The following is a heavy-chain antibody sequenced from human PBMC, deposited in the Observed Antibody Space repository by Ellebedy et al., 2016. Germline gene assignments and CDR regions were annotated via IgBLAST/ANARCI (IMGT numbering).Heavy chain of an antibody. CDR3: ARVQLAASNLWYFDL. CDR2: INPNSGAT. D-gene: IGHD6-6*01. J-gene: IGHJ2*01. CDR1: VYTFTGYY. Sequence: ASVKVSCXASVYTFTGYYMHWVRQAPGQGPEWMGWINPNSGATNYAQNFQGRVTMTRDTSISTAYMELSSLRSDDTAVYYCARVQLAASNLWYFDLWGRGTLVTVSS. V-gene: IGHV1-2*02.